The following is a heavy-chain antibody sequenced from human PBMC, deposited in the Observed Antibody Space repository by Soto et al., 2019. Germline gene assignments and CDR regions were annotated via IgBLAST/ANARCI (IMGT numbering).Heavy chain of an antibody. CDR3: ARGHSTDCSTGVCSFFYNHEMDV. CDR1: GYSFTDYQ. J-gene: IGHJ6*01. Sequence: ASVKVSCKASGYSFTDYQIHWVRQAPGQGLEWLGRINPKSGGTSTAQKFQGWVTMTRDRSISTVYMELTRLRSHDTAVYFCARGHSTDCSTGVCSFFYNHEMDVWGQGTTVTVSS. CDR2: INPKSGGT. D-gene: IGHD2-8*01. V-gene: IGHV1-2*04.